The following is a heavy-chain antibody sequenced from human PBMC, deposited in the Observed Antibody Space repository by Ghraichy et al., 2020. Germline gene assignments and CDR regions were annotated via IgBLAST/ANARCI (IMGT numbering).Heavy chain of an antibody. CDR2: IYYSGST. Sequence: SETLSLTCTVSGGSISSGGYYWSWIRQHPGKGLEWIGYIYYSGSTYYNPSLKSRVTISVDTSKNQFSLKLSSVTAADMAVYYCARGRRGSRADAFDIWGQGTMVTVSS. J-gene: IGHJ3*02. D-gene: IGHD1-26*01. CDR1: GGSISSGGYY. CDR3: ARGRRGSRADAFDI. V-gene: IGHV4-31*03.